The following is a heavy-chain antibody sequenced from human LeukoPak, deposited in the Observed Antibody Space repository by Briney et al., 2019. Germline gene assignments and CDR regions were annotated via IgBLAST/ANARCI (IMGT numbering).Heavy chain of an antibody. CDR2: INSDGSGT. CDR3: ARDDAIGIAVAGTLSH. Sequence: GGSLRLSCAASGFTFSSYWMHWVRQAPGKGLVWVSRINSDGSGTNYADSVKGRFTISRDNPKNTLYLQMNSLRAEDTAVYYCARDDAIGIAVAGTLSHWGQGTLVTVSS. J-gene: IGHJ4*02. V-gene: IGHV3-74*01. D-gene: IGHD6-19*01. CDR1: GFTFSSYW.